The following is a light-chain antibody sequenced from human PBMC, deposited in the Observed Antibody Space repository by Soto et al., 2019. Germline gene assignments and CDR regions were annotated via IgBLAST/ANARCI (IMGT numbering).Light chain of an antibody. CDR1: QSVSSY. CDR2: DAS. Sequence: EIVLTQSPATLSLSPGNRATLSCRASQSVSSYLAWYQQKPGQAPRLLIYDASNRATGIPARFSGSGSGTDCTLTITSLEREDFAVYYCQQRSNWPSTFGGGTKVEIK. CDR3: QQRSNWPST. V-gene: IGKV3-11*01. J-gene: IGKJ4*01.